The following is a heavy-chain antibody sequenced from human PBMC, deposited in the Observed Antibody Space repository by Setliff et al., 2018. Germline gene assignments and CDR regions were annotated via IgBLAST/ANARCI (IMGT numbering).Heavy chain of an antibody. Sequence: PSETLSLTCTVYGGSFSDYYWGWIRQPPGKGLEWIAEINHSGSTNYNPSLKSRVTISVDMSKNQFSMKLTSVTAADTAVYYCARERYFDWFFEDWGHGTLVTVSS. D-gene: IGHD3-9*01. CDR2: INHSGST. V-gene: IGHV4-34*01. J-gene: IGHJ4*01. CDR3: ARERYFDWFFED. CDR1: GGSFSDYY.